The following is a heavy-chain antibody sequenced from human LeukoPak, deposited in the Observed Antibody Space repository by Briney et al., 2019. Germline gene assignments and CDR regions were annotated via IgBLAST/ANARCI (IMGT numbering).Heavy chain of an antibody. V-gene: IGHV3-48*03. CDR1: GFTFSSYE. CDR2: ISSSGSTI. Sequence: PGGSLRLSCAASGFTFSSYEMNWVRQAPGKGLEWVSYISSSGSTIYYADSVKGRFTISRDNAKNSLYLQMNSLRAEDTAVYYCARVQAAAESLLGLDYWGQGTPVTVSS. J-gene: IGHJ4*02. D-gene: IGHD6-13*01. CDR3: ARVQAAAESLLGLDY.